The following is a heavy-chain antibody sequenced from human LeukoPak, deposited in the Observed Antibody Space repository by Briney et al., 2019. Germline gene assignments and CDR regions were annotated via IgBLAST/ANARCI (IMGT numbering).Heavy chain of an antibody. V-gene: IGHV3-30-3*01. CDR2: ISYDGSNE. J-gene: IGHJ4*02. CDR3: ARDRLTGRDGHRDY. D-gene: IGHD5-24*01. CDR1: GFTFNNYA. Sequence: GGSLRLSCAASGFTFNNYAIHWVRQAPGKGLEWVAVISYDGSNEYYADSVKGRFTISRDNSKNTAYLQMNSLRAEGTAAYYCARDRLTGRDGHRDYWGQGTLVTVSS.